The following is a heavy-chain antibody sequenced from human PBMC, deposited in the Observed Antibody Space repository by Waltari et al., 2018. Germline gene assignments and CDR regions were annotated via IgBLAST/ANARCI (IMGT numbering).Heavy chain of an antibody. CDR3: ARSLTIFGVGVDY. D-gene: IGHD3-3*01. J-gene: IGHJ4*02. CDR2: INPRGGST. Sequence: QVQLVQSGAEVKKPGASVKVSCKASGYTFTSYYMHWVRQAPGQGLEMMGIINPRGGSTSYAERCQGKVTMTGDTSTRTVYMELSSLRSEDTAVYYCARSLTIFGVGVDYWGQGTLVTVSS. V-gene: IGHV1-46*01. CDR1: GYTFTSYY.